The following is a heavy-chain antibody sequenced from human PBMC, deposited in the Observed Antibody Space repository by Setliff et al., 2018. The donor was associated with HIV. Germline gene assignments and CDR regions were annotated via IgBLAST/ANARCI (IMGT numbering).Heavy chain of an antibody. CDR2: IYYSGST. Sequence: KSSETLSLTCTVSGDSVSSRSYYWSWIRQPPGKGLEWIGYIYYSGSTNYNPSLKSRVTISVDTSKNHSSLKLRSVTAADTAVYYCAQLGMVDDFDYWGQGTLVTVSS. D-gene: IGHD1-1*01. V-gene: IGHV4-61*03. J-gene: IGHJ4*02. CDR1: GDSVSSRSYY. CDR3: AQLGMVDDFDY.